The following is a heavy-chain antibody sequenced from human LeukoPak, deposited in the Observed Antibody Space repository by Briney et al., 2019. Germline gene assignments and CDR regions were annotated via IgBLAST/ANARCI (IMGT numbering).Heavy chain of an antibody. Sequence: PSETLSLTCTVSGGSISSYYWSWIRQPAGKGLEWIGRIYTSGSTNYNPSLKSRVTMSVDTSKNQFSLKLSSVTAADTAVYYCARDGGDLGSSWYGDSYFDYWGQGTLVTVSS. CDR3: ARDGGDLGSSWYGDSYFDY. CDR2: IYTSGST. CDR1: GGSISSYY. V-gene: IGHV4-4*07. J-gene: IGHJ4*02. D-gene: IGHD6-13*01.